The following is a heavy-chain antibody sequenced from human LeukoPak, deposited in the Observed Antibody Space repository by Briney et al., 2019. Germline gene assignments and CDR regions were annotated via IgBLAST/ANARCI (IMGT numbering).Heavy chain of an antibody. J-gene: IGHJ4*02. D-gene: IGHD5-18*01. CDR1: GFTFSSYG. CDR3: AKDEARGYSYGSTLDY. V-gene: IGHV3-30*02. Sequence: GGSLRLSCAASGFTFSSYGMHWVRQAPGKGLEWVAFIRYDGSNKYYAGSVKGRFTISRDNSKNTLYLQMNSLRAEDTAVYYCAKDEARGYSYGSTLDYWGQGTLVTVSS. CDR2: IRYDGSNK.